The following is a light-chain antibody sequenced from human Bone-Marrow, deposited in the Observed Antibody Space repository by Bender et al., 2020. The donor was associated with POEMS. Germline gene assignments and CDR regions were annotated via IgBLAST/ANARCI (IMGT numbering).Light chain of an antibody. Sequence: QSVLTQPPSASGTPGQRVTMSCSGTSSNIGSNYVYWYQKLPGTAPKLLIYRNDQRPSGVPARFSGSKSGTSASLAISDIQSEDEGDYYCSSWDDSLSGWVFGGGTKLTVL. CDR2: RND. V-gene: IGLV1-47*01. CDR1: SSNIGSNY. J-gene: IGLJ3*02. CDR3: SSWDDSLSGWV.